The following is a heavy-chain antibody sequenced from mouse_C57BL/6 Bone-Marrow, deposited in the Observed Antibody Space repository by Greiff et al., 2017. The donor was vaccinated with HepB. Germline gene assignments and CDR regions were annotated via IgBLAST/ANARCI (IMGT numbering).Heavy chain of an antibody. CDR3: AKKGRTYAMDY. CDR1: GFSLTSYG. J-gene: IGHJ4*01. Sequence: VKLVESGPGLVQPSQSLSITCTVSGFSLTSYGVHWVRQSPGKGLEWLGVIWRGGSTDYNAAFMSRLSITKYNSKSQVFFKMNSLQADDTAIYYCAKKGRTYAMDYWGQGTSVTVSS. CDR2: IWRGGST. V-gene: IGHV2-5*01.